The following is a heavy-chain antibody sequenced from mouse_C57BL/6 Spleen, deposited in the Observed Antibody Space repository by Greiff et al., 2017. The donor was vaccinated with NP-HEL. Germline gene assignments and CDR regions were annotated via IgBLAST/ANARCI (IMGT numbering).Heavy chain of an antibody. V-gene: IGHV5-12*01. CDR3: ARRGYDYDDAMDD. D-gene: IGHD2-4*01. Sequence: EVKLVESGGGLVQPGGSLKLSCAASGFTFSDYYMYWVRQTPEKRLEWVAYISNGGGSTYYPDTVKGRFTISRDNAKNTLYLQMSLLKSEDTAMYYCARRGYDYDDAMDDWGQGTSVTVSS. CDR2: ISNGGGST. CDR1: GFTFSDYY. J-gene: IGHJ4*01.